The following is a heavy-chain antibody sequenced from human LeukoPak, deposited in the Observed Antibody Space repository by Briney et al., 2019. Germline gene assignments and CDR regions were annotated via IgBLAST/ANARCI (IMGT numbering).Heavy chain of an antibody. J-gene: IGHJ6*02. D-gene: IGHD2-2*01. V-gene: IGHV3-21*01. Sequence: GGSLRLSCATSGFTFSSYSMNWVRQAPGKGLEWVSCISSRSNYIQYADSVKGRFTISRDNAKNSLYLQMNSLRAGDTAVYYCARGPTIVVVPAAINVWGQGTTVTVSS. CDR3: ARGPTIVVVPAAINV. CDR2: ISSRSNYI. CDR1: GFTFSSYS.